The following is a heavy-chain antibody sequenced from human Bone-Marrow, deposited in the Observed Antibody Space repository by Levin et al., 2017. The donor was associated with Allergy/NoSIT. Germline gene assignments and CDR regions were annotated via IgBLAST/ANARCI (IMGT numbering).Heavy chain of an antibody. Sequence: GGSLRLSCAGSGSTFKDYAMSWVRQAPGKGLEWVSAMSASVFTTFYTDSVQGRFTISRDNSMNTLYLQMNSLRAEDTAVYYWARAMSSGWNYYYALDVWGQGTTVTVSS. CDR2: MSASVFTT. V-gene: IGHV3-23*01. D-gene: IGHD6-19*01. CDR1: GSTFKDYA. CDR3: ARAMSSGWNYYYALDV. J-gene: IGHJ6*02.